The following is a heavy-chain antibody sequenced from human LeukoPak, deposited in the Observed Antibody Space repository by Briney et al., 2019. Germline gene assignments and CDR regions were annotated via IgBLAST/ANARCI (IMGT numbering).Heavy chain of an antibody. CDR2: ISYDGSNK. CDR1: GFTFSSYA. J-gene: IGHJ5*02. Sequence: GRSLRLSCAASGFTFSSYAMHWVRQAPGKGLEWVAVISYDGSNKYYADSVKGRFTISRDNSKNTLYPQMSSLRAEDTAIYYCARETWCSSSAGGFDPWGQGTLVTVSS. D-gene: IGHD6-19*01. CDR3: ARETWCSSSAGGFDP. V-gene: IGHV3-30-3*01.